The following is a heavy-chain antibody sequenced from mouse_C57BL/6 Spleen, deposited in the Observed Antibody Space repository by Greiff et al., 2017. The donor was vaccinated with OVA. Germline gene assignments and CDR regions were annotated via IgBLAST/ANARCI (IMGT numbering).Heavy chain of an antibody. CDR1: GYTFTDYY. Sequence: QVQLKESGAELVRPGASVKLSCKASGYTFTDYYINWVKQRPGQGLEWIARIYPGSGNTYYNEKFKGKATLTAEKSSSTAYMQLSSLTSEDSAVFFWARAGGELYYGNYGGYFDVWGTGTTVTVSS. CDR2: IYPGSGNT. CDR3: ARAGGELYYGNYGGYFDV. V-gene: IGHV1-76*01. D-gene: IGHD2-1*01. J-gene: IGHJ1*03.